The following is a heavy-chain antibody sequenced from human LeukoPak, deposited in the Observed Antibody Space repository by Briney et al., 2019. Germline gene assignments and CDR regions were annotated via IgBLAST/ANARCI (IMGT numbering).Heavy chain of an antibody. D-gene: IGHD5-24*01. CDR2: ISPGGGTT. Sequence: GGSLRLSCAVSGFAFGSEAMSWVRQSPSTGLEWVASISPGGGTTYYADSVKGRFTISRDNSKNTLYLQMNSLRAEDTAVYYCAKGSRGLMDYWGQGTLVTVSS. CDR1: GFAFGSEA. V-gene: IGHV3-23*01. CDR3: AKGSRGLMDY. J-gene: IGHJ4*02.